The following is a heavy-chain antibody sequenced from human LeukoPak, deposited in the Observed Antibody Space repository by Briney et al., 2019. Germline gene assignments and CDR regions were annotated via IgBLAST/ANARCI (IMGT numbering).Heavy chain of an antibody. J-gene: IGHJ4*02. D-gene: IGHD6-13*01. CDR1: GGPFTSYI. CDR2: IIPMFGAT. Sequence: ASVKVSCKASGGPFTSYIISWVRQAPGQGLEWMRGIIPMFGATNYAQKFQDRVTITADESTSTAYMELSSLRSEDTAVYYCARVEEAGYSCSWYGRWGQGTLVTVSS. V-gene: IGHV1-69*13. CDR3: ARVEEAGYSCSWYGR.